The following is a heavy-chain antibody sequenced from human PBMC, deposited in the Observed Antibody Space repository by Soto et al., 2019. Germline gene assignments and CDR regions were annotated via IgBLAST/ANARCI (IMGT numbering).Heavy chain of an antibody. CDR2: ISYDGSNK. Sequence: QVQLVESGGGVVQPGRSLRLSCAASGFTFSSYAMHWVRQAPGKGLEWVAVISYDGSNKYYADSVKGRFTISRDNPKNTLYLQMNSLRAEDTAVYYCARALVPAAPGDYWGQGTLVTVSS. CDR1: GFTFSSYA. D-gene: IGHD2-2*01. V-gene: IGHV3-30-3*01. CDR3: ARALVPAAPGDY. J-gene: IGHJ4*02.